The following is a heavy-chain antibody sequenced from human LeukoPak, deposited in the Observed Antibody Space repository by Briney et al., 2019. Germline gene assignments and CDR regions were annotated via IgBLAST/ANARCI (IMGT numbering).Heavy chain of an antibody. V-gene: IGHV3-15*01. CDR1: GFTFDVAW. CDR2: IKTKIDDGPT. D-gene: IGHD3-3*01. CDR3: IWSSACDKRFYFDY. J-gene: IGHJ4*02. Sequence: GGSLRLSCAASGFTFDVAWMAWVRQAPGKGLEWVAHIKTKIDDGPTKYAAPVKGRFTISRDDSKATLYLQMSSLKIDDTGVYYCIWSSACDKRFYFDYWGQGTLVTVSS.